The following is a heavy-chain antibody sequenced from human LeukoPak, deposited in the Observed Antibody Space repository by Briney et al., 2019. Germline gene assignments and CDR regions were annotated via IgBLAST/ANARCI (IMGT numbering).Heavy chain of an antibody. D-gene: IGHD3-22*01. J-gene: IGHJ4*02. CDR1: GFTFSSYG. CDR2: ISYDGSNK. Sequence: PGRSLRLSCAASGFTFSSYGMHWVRQAPGKGLEWVAVISYDGSNKYCADSVKGRFTISRDNSKNTLYLQMNSLRAEDTAVYYCAKGPTYYYDSSGYYFDYWGQGTLVTVSS. V-gene: IGHV3-30*18. CDR3: AKGPTYYYDSSGYYFDY.